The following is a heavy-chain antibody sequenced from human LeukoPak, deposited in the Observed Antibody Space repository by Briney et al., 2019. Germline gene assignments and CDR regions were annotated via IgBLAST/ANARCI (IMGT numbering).Heavy chain of an antibody. CDR2: INSDGSST. D-gene: IGHD3-3*01. CDR1: GFTFTSYW. J-gene: IGHJ4*02. CDR3: ARGLWDFWSVYCFDY. V-gene: IGHV3-74*01. Sequence: GGSLRLSCAASGFTFTSYWMHWVRQAPGRGLVWVSRINSDGSSTSYADSVKGRFTISRDNAKNTLYLQMNSLRAEDTAVYYCARGLWDFWSVYCFDYWRQGTLVTVSS.